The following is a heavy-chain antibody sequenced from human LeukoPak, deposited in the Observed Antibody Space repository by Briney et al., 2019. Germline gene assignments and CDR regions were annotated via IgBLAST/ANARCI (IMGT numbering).Heavy chain of an antibody. V-gene: IGHV1-18*01. Sequence: ASVKVSCKTSGYTFTNFGISWVRQAPGQGLEWMGWISTYNGNTYYVDSLQDRVTMITDTSTNTAYLELRSLRSDDTALYYCAKGSHSSAPYLDFWGQGTLVTVSS. J-gene: IGHJ4*02. CDR2: ISTYNGNT. CDR1: GYTFTNFG. D-gene: IGHD3-22*01. CDR3: AKGSHSSAPYLDF.